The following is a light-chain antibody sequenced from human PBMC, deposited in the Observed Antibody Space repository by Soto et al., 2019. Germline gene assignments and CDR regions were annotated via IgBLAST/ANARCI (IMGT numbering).Light chain of an antibody. CDR1: SSDVGDNY. Sequence: QSVLTQPPSASGSPGQSVTISCTGTSSDVGDNYVSWYQQHLGKAPKLIIYEVSQRPSGVSDRFSGSKSGNTASLTVSGLQTEDEPDYYCSAHAGSNNFVFGSGTKVTVL. J-gene: IGLJ1*01. V-gene: IGLV2-8*01. CDR3: SAHAGSNNFV. CDR2: EVS.